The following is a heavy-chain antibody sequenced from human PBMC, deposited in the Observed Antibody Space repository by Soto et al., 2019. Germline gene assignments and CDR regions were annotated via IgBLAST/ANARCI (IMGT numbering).Heavy chain of an antibody. CDR1: GGSISSYY. V-gene: IGHV4-59*08. CDR2: IYYSGST. J-gene: IGHJ5*02. CDR3: ARFITISRSPRLLVNWFDP. Sequence: PSETLSLTCTVSGGSISSYYWSWIRQPPGKGLEWIGYIYYSGSTNYNPSLKSRVTISVDTSKNQFSLKLSSVTAADTAVYYCARFITISRSPRLLVNWFDPWGQGTLVTVSS. D-gene: IGHD3-3*01.